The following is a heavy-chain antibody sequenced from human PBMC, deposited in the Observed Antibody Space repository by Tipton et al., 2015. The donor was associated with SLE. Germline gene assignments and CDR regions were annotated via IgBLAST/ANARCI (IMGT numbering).Heavy chain of an antibody. J-gene: IGHJ4*02. D-gene: IGHD3-10*01. CDR3: ARGLMVRGVNVDS. Sequence: TLSLTCAVYGGSFSGYYWSWIRQPPGKGLEWIGEINHSGSTNYNPSLKSRVTISVDTSKNQFSLKLSSVTAADTAVYYCARGLMVRGVNVDSWGQGTLVTVSS. V-gene: IGHV4-34*01. CDR2: INHSGST. CDR1: GGSFSGYY.